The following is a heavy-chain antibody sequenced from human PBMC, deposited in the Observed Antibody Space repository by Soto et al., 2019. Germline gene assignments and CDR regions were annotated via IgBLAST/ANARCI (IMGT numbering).Heavy chain of an antibody. CDR1: GGSISSYY. Sequence: PSETRSLTCTVSGGSISSYYWSWIRQPPGKGLEWIGYIYYSGSTNYNPSLKSRVTISVDTSKNQFSLKLSSVTAADTAVYYCARDRAVAGDYYYYGMDVWGQGTTVTVSS. CDR2: IYYSGST. J-gene: IGHJ6*02. D-gene: IGHD6-19*01. V-gene: IGHV4-59*01. CDR3: ARDRAVAGDYYYYGMDV.